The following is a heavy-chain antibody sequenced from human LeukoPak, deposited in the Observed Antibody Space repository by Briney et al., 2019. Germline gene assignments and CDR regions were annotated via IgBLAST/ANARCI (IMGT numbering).Heavy chain of an antibody. J-gene: IGHJ4*02. Sequence: PGGSLRLSCTTSGFTFGDYTMSWVRQAPGKGLEWVSFIRSKAVGGATGYAASVKGRFTISRDDSKSIAYLQMDSLNTEDTAVYYCTSRRFWSGDLDYWAREPWSPSP. D-gene: IGHD3-10*01. CDR2: IRSKAVGGAT. CDR1: GFTFGDYT. CDR3: TSRRFWSGDLDY. V-gene: IGHV3-49*04.